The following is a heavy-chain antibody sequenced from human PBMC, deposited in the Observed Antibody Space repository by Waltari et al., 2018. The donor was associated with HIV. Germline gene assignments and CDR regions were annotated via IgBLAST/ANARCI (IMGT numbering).Heavy chain of an antibody. V-gene: IGHV3-30*02. D-gene: IGHD6-13*01. CDR3: ARGGLAITPAGTRLYTGMDV. CDR1: GFTFSNLF. CDR2: IQYDGNNK. Sequence: QVRLVESGGGVVQPGRSLKLSCAASGFTFSNLFMHVVSLEPGRGLEWVTFIQYDGNNKKYADSGKGRFTVSSDNSKKTLDLQMNSLGHEDTALYYCARGGLAITPAGTRLYTGMDVWGQGTTVTVSS. J-gene: IGHJ6*02.